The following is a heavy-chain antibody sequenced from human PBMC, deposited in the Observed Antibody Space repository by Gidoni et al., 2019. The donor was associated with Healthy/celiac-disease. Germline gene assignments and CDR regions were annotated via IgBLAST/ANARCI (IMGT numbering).Heavy chain of an antibody. V-gene: IGHV3-21*01. CDR1: GFTFSRYS. J-gene: IGHJ4*02. CDR3: AIRLGRAEDY. D-gene: IGHD4-17*01. CDR2: ISSSSSYI. Sequence: EVQLVESGGGLVKPGGSLRLSGAASGFTFSRYSMNWVRQAPGKGLEWVSSISSSSSYIYYADSVKGRFTISRDNAKNSLYLQMNSLRAEDTAVYYCAIRLGRAEDYWGQGTLVTVSS.